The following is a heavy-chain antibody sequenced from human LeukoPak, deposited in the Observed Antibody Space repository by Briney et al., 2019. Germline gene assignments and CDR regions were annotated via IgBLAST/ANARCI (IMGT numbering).Heavy chain of an antibody. CDR2: INQSGAT. CDR1: GVSFSDFY. D-gene: IGHD3-22*01. V-gene: IGHV4-34*01. CDR3: ARGQYGSGGSYRGWVY. J-gene: IGHJ4*02. Sequence: SDTLSLTCAVYGVSFSDFYWSWIRQVPGKGLDWIAEINQSGATNYNPSLESRVTILQDTSKNQLSLQLTSVSATDTAIYYCARGQYGSGGSYRGWVYWGQGTLVTVSS.